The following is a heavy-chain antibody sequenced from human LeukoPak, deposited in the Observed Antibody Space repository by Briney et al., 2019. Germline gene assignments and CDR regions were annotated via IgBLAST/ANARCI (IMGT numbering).Heavy chain of an antibody. D-gene: IGHD6-19*01. CDR3: ARDFFPRIAVAGTPPVVY. CDR1: GFTFDDYG. Sequence: GGSLRLSCATSGFTFDDYGMSWVRQAPGKGLEWFSGINWNGGSTGYADSVKGRFTISRDNAKNSLYLQMNSLRAEDTALYYCARDFFPRIAVAGTPPVVYWGQGTLVTGSS. CDR2: INWNGGST. J-gene: IGHJ4*02. V-gene: IGHV3-20*04.